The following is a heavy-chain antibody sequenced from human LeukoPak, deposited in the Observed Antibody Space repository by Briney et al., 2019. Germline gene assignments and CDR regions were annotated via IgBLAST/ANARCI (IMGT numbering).Heavy chain of an antibody. V-gene: IGHV3-23*01. Sequence: GGSLRLSCAASGLTFSNYAMNWVRQASGRGLEWVSGITDSGRKTYYADSVRGRFSISRDNSKNTVYLQMSDLRAEDTAVYYCAKITKATTPNYWGQGTLVTVSS. D-gene: IGHD4-17*01. CDR2: ITDSGRKT. CDR1: GLTFSNYA. CDR3: AKITKATTPNY. J-gene: IGHJ4*02.